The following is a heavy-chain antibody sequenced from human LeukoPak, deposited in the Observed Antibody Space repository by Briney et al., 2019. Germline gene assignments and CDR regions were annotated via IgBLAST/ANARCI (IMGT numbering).Heavy chain of an antibody. D-gene: IGHD2-15*01. J-gene: IGHJ4*02. V-gene: IGHV1-8*01. CDR1: GYTFTTYD. CDR3: ARCSGGLGKKNDF. CDR2: MNPNSGNT. Sequence: GASVKVSCTTSGYTFTTYDINWVRQATGQGPEWMGWMNPNSGNTGYAQKCQGRVTMTRNTSINTAYMELSGLRSEDTAVYYCARCSGGLGKKNDFWGQGTLVTVSS.